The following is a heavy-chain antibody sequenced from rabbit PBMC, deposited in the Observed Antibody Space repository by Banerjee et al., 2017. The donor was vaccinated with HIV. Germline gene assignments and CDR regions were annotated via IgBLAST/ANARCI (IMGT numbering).Heavy chain of an antibody. J-gene: IGHJ4*01. CDR2: IYAGSSGST. V-gene: IGHV1S40*01. D-gene: IGHD4-1*01. CDR3: ARDLAGVIGWNFNL. Sequence: QSLEESGGGLVKPGASLTLTCTASGFTLSSYWMYWVRQTPGKGLEWIACIYAGSSGSTWYASWAKGRFTISKTSSTTVTLQMTSLTAADTASYFCARDLAGVIGWNFNLWGQGTLVT. CDR1: GFTLSSYW.